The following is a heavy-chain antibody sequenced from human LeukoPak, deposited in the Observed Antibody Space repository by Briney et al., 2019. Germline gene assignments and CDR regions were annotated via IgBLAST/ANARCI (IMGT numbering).Heavy chain of an antibody. CDR2: ILPIFDTG. CDR1: GGTFSNYA. CDR3: ASHLSSSGSADY. Sequence: SVKVSCKASGGTFSNYAISWVRQAPGQGLEWMGGILPIFDTGNYAQKFQGRVTVTADASTSTAYMELSSLRSEDTAVYYCASHLSSSGSADYWGQGTLVTVSS. D-gene: IGHD6-19*01. V-gene: IGHV1-69*13. J-gene: IGHJ4*02.